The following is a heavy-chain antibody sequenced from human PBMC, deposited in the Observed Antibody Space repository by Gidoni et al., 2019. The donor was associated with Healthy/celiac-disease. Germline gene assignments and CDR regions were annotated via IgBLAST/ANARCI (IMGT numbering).Heavy chain of an antibody. Sequence: QVQLVQSGAEVKKPGASVTGSCKASGYTFTSYGISWVRQAPGQGLEWMGWISAYNGNTNYAQKLQGRVTMTTDTSTSTAYMELRSLRSDDTAVYYWARDTRIAVADTRYFDYWGQGTLVTVSS. CDR3: ARDTRIAVADTRYFDY. J-gene: IGHJ4*02. CDR2: ISAYNGNT. D-gene: IGHD6-19*01. CDR1: GYTFTSYG. V-gene: IGHV1-18*01.